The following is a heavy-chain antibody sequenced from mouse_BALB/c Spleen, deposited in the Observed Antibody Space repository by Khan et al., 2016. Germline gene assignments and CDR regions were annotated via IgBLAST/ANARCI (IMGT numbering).Heavy chain of an antibody. D-gene: IGHD1-1*01. V-gene: IGHV14-3*02. CDR3: ARIKKIVATYFDY. Sequence: VQLKQSGAELVKPGASVKLSCTASGFNIKDTYMHWVKQRPEQGLEWIGRIDPANGNTKYDPKFQGKATIPADTSSHTAYLPLSSPTFEDSAVYYCARIKKIVATYFDYWGQGTTLTVSS. CDR2: IDPANGNT. CDR1: GFNIKDTY. J-gene: IGHJ2*01.